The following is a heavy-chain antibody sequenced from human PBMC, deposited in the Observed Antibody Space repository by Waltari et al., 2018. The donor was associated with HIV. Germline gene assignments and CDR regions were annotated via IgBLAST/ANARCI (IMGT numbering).Heavy chain of an antibody. V-gene: IGHV1-2*02. CDR1: GYTFSDYY. Sequence: QVQLVQSGAEVKKAGASVKVSCRASGYTFSDYYLHWVRQAPGQGLEWMGWIYPKSGDTNYAQQFQDRLTLTRDTSIATAYMELTSLDSDDTVMYFCARDQTTWYDSSGAADSWGQGTLVSVSS. J-gene: IGHJ4*02. D-gene: IGHD2-15*01. CDR3: ARDQTTWYDSSGAADS. CDR2: IYPKSGDT.